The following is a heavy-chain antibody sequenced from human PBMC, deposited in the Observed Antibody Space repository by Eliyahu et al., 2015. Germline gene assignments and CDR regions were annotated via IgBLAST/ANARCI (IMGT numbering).Heavy chain of an antibody. J-gene: IGHJ4*02. D-gene: IGHD2-21*01. Sequence: QVQLVESGGGVVQPGRSLRLSCAASGFAFSSYGIHWVRXAPGKGLEWVAVIWHDESNKYYADSLKGRFTISRDNSENTVYLQIYSLRVEDTATYYCARCGGDCYSSPFDYWGQGTQVTVSS. CDR1: GFAFSSYG. CDR2: IWHDESNK. CDR3: ARCGGDCYSSPFDY. V-gene: IGHV3-33*01.